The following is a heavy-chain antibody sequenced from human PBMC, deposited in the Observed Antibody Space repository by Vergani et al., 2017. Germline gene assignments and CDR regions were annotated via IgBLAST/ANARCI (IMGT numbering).Heavy chain of an antibody. CDR3: ASGGTLGDGPPNYYYYMDV. V-gene: IGHV3-21*04. J-gene: IGHJ6*03. CDR1: GFTFSSYS. CDR2: ISSSSSYI. Sequence: EVQLVESGGGLVKPGGSLRLSCAASGFTFSSYSMNWVRQAPGKGLEWVSSISSSSSYIYYAYSVKGRFTISRDNAKNSLYLQMNSLRAEDTDVYYCASGGTLGDGPPNYYYYMDVWGKGTTVTVSS. D-gene: IGHD3-16*01.